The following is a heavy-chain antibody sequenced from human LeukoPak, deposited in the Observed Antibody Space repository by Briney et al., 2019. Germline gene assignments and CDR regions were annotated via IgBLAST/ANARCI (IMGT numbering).Heavy chain of an antibody. CDR2: ISYDGSNK. V-gene: IGHV3-30*18. CDR3: AKEEMATIIPHPFDY. J-gene: IGHJ4*02. CDR1: GFTFSSYG. Sequence: GGSLRLSCAASGFTFSSYGMHWVRQAPGKGLEWVAVISYDGSNKYYADSVKGRFTISRDNSKNTLYLQMNSLRAEDTAVYYCAKEEMATIIPHPFDYWGQGTLVTVSS. D-gene: IGHD5-24*01.